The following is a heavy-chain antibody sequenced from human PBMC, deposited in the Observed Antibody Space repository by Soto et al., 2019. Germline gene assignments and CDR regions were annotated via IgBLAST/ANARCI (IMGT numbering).Heavy chain of an antibody. V-gene: IGHV1-8*02. CDR2: MNPNSGNT. CDR1: GYTFTSYD. Sequence: QVQLVQSGAEVKKPGASVKVSCKTSGYTFTSYDINWVRQAPGQGLEWMGWMNPNSGNTGYAEKFQGRATMTRDPPITTAYKGGSSLRCGDTAVFYCGRGGVPNGRGGGAYWAQGTLVTVSS. J-gene: IGHJ4*02. CDR3: GRGGVPNGRGGGAY. D-gene: IGHD3-10*01.